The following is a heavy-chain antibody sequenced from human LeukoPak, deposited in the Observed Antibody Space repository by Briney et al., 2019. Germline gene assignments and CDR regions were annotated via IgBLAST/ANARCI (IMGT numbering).Heavy chain of an antibody. CDR3: VSSGYDYYYFDY. CDR1: GFTFDDYT. Sequence: GGSLRLSCAASGFTFDDYTMHWVRHAPGKGLEWVSLISWDGGSTYYADSVKGRFTISRDNSKNSLYLQMNSLRTEDTALYYCVSSGYDYYYFDYWGQGTLVTVSS. J-gene: IGHJ4*02. D-gene: IGHD5-12*01. V-gene: IGHV3-43*01. CDR2: ISWDGGST.